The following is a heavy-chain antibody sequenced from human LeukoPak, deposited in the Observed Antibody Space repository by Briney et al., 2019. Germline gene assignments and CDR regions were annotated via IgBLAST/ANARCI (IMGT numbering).Heavy chain of an antibody. CDR3: AKGNDYGDYGAFDI. D-gene: IGHD4-17*01. V-gene: IGHV3-23*01. Sequence: LGGSLRLSCAASGCTFSSYAMSWVRQPPGKGLEWVSSINDSGGYTYYADYVKCRLNFSRDNSRNTLYLQMNSLRAEDTAVYYCAKGNDYGDYGAFDIWGQGTMVTVSS. CDR1: GCTFSSYA. J-gene: IGHJ3*02. CDR2: INDSGGYT.